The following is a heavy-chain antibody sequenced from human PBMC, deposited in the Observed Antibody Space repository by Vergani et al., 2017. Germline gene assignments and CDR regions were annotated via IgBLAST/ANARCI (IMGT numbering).Heavy chain of an antibody. J-gene: IGHJ4*02. Sequence: VQMVESGGGLVQPGGSLRLSCAASGFTFSSYGMHWVRQAPGKGLEWVAVIWYDGSNKYYADSVKGRFTISRDNSKNTLYLQMNSLRAEDTAVYYCAGPTYYYGSEIDYWGQGTLVTVSS. CDR3: AGPTYYYGSEIDY. V-gene: IGHV3-33*01. CDR2: IWYDGSNK. CDR1: GFTFSSYG. D-gene: IGHD3-10*01.